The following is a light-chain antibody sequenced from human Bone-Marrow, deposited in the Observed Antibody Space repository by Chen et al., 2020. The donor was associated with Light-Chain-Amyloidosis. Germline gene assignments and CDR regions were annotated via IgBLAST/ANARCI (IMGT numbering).Light chain of an antibody. CDR1: QSVSSN. J-gene: IGKJ4*01. V-gene: IGKV3-15*01. Sequence: EILMTQSPATLSVSPGERATLSCRASQSVSSNLAWYQQKPGQAPRLLIYGASTRATGIPARFSASASGTEFTLTISSLQSEDFAVYYCQQYCSSPLTFGGGTKVEIK. CDR2: GAS. CDR3: QQYCSSPLT.